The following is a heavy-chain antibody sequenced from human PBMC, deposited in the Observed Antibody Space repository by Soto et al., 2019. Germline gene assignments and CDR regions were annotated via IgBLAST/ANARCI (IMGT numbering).Heavy chain of an antibody. V-gene: IGHV1-2*04. J-gene: IGHJ6*03. CDR1: GYTFTGYY. Sequence: ASVKVSCKASGYTFTGYYMHWVRQAPGQGLEWVGWINPNSGGTNYAQKFQGWVTMTRDTSISTAYMELSRLRSDDTAVYYCARGGPVVVVVAANYYYMDVWGKGTTVTVSS. CDR3: ARGGPVVVVVAANYYYMDV. D-gene: IGHD2-15*01. CDR2: INPNSGGT.